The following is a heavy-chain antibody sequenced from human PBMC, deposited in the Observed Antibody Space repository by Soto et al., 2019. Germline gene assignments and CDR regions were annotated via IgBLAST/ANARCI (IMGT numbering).Heavy chain of an antibody. CDR3: ARVIWSGHLTSDL. CDR2: ISSSSSTI. Sequence: EVQVVESGGGLVQPGGSLRLSCAASGFTFSSNSMNWVRQAPGKGLEWISYISSSSSTIYADSVKGRFTISRDNAKNSLYLQMNSLRDEDTAVYYCARVIWSGHLTSDLWGQGTLVTVS. V-gene: IGHV3-48*02. CDR1: GFTFSSNS. D-gene: IGHD3-3*01. J-gene: IGHJ5*02.